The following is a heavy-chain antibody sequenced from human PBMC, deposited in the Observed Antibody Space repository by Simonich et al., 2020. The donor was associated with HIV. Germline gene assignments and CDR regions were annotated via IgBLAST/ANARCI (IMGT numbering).Heavy chain of an antibody. Sequence: EVQLVQSGAEVKKPGATVKISCTVSGYTFTDYYIHWVQQAPGKGLEWMGLVDPEDGEAVFEEKFQDRVTITADTSTDTAYMELSSLRSEDTAVYFCASLGAPHAFDIWGQGTMVTVSS. CDR2: VDPEDGEA. V-gene: IGHV1-69-2*01. J-gene: IGHJ3*02. CDR3: ASLGAPHAFDI. CDR1: GYTFTDYY. D-gene: IGHD3-16*01.